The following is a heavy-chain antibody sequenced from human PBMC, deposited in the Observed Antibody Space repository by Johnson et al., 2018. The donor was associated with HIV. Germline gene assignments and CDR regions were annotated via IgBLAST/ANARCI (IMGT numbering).Heavy chain of an antibody. CDR3: ARYEGNYVAFEI. V-gene: IGHV3-7*05. CDR1: GFTFSSYW. D-gene: IGHD1-7*01. Sequence: VQLVESGGGLAQPGGSLRLSCVASGFTFSSYWMSWVRQAPGKGLEWVTNIKQDGSEKYYVDSVKGRFTISRDNAKNSLYLQMNSLRAEDTAVYYCARYEGNYVAFEIWGQGTMVTVSS. CDR2: IKQDGSEK. J-gene: IGHJ3*02.